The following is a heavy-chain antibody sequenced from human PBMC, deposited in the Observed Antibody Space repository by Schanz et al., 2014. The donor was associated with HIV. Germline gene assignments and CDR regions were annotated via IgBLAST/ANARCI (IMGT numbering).Heavy chain of an antibody. CDR1: GFTFTNHA. D-gene: IGHD6-19*01. CDR3: AKMARSVAANTNFDY. V-gene: IGHV3-23*01. CDR2: ISGSGVST. Sequence: EVQMLESGGGSVQPGGSLTLSCAASGFTFTNHALSWVRQAPGKGLEWVSSISGSGVSTFYAGSVKGRFAISRDKSKNTLYLQMNSLRVEDTAVYYCAKMARSVAANTNFDYWGQGTLVTVSS. J-gene: IGHJ4*02.